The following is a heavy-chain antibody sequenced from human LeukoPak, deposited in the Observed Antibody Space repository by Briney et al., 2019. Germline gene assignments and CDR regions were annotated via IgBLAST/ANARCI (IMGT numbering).Heavy chain of an antibody. D-gene: IGHD3-3*01. CDR1: GYTFTTYG. Sequence: ASVKVSCKASGYTFTTYGVSWVRQAPGQGLEWMGWISAYNGNTNSAQKFQGRVTMTRDTSTSTAYMELSSLRSEDTGVYYCARGPFITIFGVVSNYYYYYMDVWGKGTTVTVSS. CDR2: ISAYNGNT. CDR3: ARGPFITIFGVVSNYYYYYMDV. J-gene: IGHJ6*03. V-gene: IGHV1-18*01.